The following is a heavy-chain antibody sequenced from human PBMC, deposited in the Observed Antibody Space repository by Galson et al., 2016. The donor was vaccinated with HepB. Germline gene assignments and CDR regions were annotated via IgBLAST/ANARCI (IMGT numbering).Heavy chain of an antibody. J-gene: IGHJ6*03. CDR3: ARGAFWDMYSHYYMDV. CDR1: GGSLSDNY. D-gene: IGHD2-15*01. V-gene: IGHV4-34*01. Sequence: ETLSLTCGVFGGSLSDNYWSWIRQSPGKGLEWIGEINHSGSTKYNPSLMSRVTISLDTSKTQFSLKLTSVIAADTAVYYCARGAFWDMYSHYYMDVWGKGTAVTVSS. CDR2: INHSGST.